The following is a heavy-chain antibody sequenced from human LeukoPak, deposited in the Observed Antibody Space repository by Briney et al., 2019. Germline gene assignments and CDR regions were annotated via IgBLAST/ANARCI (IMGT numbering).Heavy chain of an antibody. CDR2: ISSSSDNT. D-gene: IGHD3-16*01. V-gene: IGHV3-11*05. Sequence: PGGSLRLSCAASGFTFSHYYMSWFRQAPGKGLEWVSHISSSSDNTNYADSVKGRFTISRDNAKNSMYLQMNSLRAEDTAVYYCARGGNYFDYWGQGTLVTVSS. J-gene: IGHJ4*02. CDR3: ARGGNYFDY. CDR1: GFTFSHYY.